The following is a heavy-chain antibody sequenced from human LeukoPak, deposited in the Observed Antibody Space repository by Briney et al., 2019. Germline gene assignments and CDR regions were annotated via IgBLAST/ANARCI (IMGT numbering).Heavy chain of an antibody. CDR3: ARDRGRYCSSTSCPPLGG. V-gene: IGHV3-21*01. J-gene: IGHJ4*02. D-gene: IGHD2-2*01. CDR2: ISTSSSYI. Sequence: GGSLRLSCAASGFTFSSYGMQWVRQAPGKGLEWVSSISTSSSYIYYADSVKGRFTISRDNAKNSLYLQMNSLRAEDTAVYYCARDRGRYCSSTSCPPLGGWGKGTLVS. CDR1: GFTFSSYG.